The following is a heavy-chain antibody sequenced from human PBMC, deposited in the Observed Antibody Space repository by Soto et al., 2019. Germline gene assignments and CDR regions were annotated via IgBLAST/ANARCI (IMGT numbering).Heavy chain of an antibody. D-gene: IGHD2-2*01. J-gene: IGHJ6*02. CDR1: GGSISSSSYY. CDR2: IYYSGST. CDR3: ARHRPGHYGMDV. Sequence: PSETLSLTCTVSGGSISSSSYYWGWIRQPPGKGLEWIGSIYYSGSTYYNPSLKSRVTISVDTSKNQFSLKLSSVTAADTAVYHCARHRPGHYGMDVWGQGTTVTVSS. V-gene: IGHV4-39*01.